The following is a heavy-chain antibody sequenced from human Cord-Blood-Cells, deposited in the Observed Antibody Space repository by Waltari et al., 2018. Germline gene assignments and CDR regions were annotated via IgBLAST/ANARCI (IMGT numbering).Heavy chain of an antibody. Sequence: QVQLVQSGAEVKKPGASVKVSCKASGYTFTSYAMHWVRQAPGQRLEWMGWINAGNGNTKSSQRCQGRVTITRDTSASTAYMELSSLRSEDTAGYYCARSGARRGVIYYGMDVWGQGTTVTVSS. CDR1: GYTFTSYA. J-gene: IGHJ6*02. V-gene: IGHV1-3*01. CDR3: ARSGARRGVIYYGMDV. D-gene: IGHD3-10*01. CDR2: INAGNGNT.